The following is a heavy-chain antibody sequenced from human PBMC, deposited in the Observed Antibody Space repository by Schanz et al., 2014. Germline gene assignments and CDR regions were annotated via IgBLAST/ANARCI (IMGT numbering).Heavy chain of an antibody. CDR3: AKGRFGELSAFDI. V-gene: IGHV3-9*01. CDR2: ISWNSGTI. D-gene: IGHD3-10*01. J-gene: IGHJ3*02. CDR1: GFTFDKYA. Sequence: VHLLESGGGLVEPGGSLRLSCAASGFTFDKYAMHWVRQAPGKGLEWVSVISWNSGTIGYADSVKGRFTISRDNAKNSLFLQMNSLRAEDTAVYYCAKGRFGELSAFDIWGQGTMVTVSS.